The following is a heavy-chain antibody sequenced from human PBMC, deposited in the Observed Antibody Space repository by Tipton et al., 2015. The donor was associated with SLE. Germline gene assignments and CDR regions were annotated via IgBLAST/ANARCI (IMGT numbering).Heavy chain of an antibody. J-gene: IGHJ4*02. CDR1: GASFSTYY. CDR2: INHRRWA. V-gene: IGHV4-34*01. Sequence: TLSLTCAVYGASFSTYYWSWIRQPPGKGLEWIGEINHRRWANYNPSLKNRIAISVDTSKNHFSLKFSSVTAADTAVYYCATGGERWLQLGGYWGQGTQVTVSP. D-gene: IGHD5-24*01. CDR3: ATGGERWLQLGGY.